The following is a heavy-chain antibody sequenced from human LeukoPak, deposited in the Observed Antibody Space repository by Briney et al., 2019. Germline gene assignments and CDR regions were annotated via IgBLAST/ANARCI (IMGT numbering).Heavy chain of an antibody. CDR3: ARVGGGYNWFDP. D-gene: IGHD1-26*01. J-gene: IGHJ5*02. V-gene: IGHV4-38-2*01. Sequence: SETLSLTCAVYGGSFSGYYWGWIRQPPGKGLEWIGSIYHSGSTYYNPSLKSRVTISVDTSKNQFSLKLSSVTAADTAVYYCARVGGGYNWFDPWGQGTLVTVSS. CDR2: IYHSGST. CDR1: GGSFSGYY.